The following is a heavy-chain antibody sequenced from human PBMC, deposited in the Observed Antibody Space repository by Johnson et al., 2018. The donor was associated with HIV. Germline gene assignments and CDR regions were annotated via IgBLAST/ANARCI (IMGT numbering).Heavy chain of an antibody. Sequence: VQLVESGGGLIQPGGSLRLSCAASGFTVSSNYMSWVRQAPGKGLEWVSGINWNGGSTGYADSVKGRFTIPRDNSKNTLYLQMGSLRAGDTAVYYCARSSSTAAPGRDAFDIWGQGTMVTVSS. CDR1: GFTVSSNY. J-gene: IGHJ3*02. D-gene: IGHD6-13*01. CDR2: INWNGGST. V-gene: IGHV3-53*01. CDR3: ARSSSTAAPGRDAFDI.